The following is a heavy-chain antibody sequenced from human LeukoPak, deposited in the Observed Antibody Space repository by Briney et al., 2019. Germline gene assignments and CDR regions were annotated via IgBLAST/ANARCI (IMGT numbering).Heavy chain of an antibody. Sequence: SQTLSLTCTVSGGSISSGGYYWSWVRQHPGKGLEWIGYIYYSGSTYYNPSLKSRVTISVDTSKNQFSLKLSSVTAADTAVYYCARAGWNRYYYYYGMDVWGQGTTVTVSS. J-gene: IGHJ6*02. D-gene: IGHD1-1*01. CDR1: GGSISSGGYY. CDR3: ARAGWNRYYYYYGMDV. CDR2: IYYSGST. V-gene: IGHV4-31*03.